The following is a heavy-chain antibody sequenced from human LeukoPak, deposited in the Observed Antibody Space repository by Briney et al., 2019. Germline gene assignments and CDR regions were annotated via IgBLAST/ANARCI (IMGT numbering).Heavy chain of an antibody. CDR2: LSGSGGSS. Sequence: GGSLRLSCAASGFTFSTYAMSWVRQAPGKGLEWVSALSGSGGSSYYADSVRGRFTISRDNSKNSLYLQMNSLRAEDTAVYYCARDYPYDILTGYSAGAFDIWGQGTMVTVSS. CDR1: GFTFSTYA. V-gene: IGHV3-23*01. J-gene: IGHJ3*02. D-gene: IGHD3-9*01. CDR3: ARDYPYDILTGYSAGAFDI.